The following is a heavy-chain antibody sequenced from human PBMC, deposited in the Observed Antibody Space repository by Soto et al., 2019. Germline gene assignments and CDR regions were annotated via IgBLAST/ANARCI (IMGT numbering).Heavy chain of an antibody. CDR1: GGSISSGDYY. CDR3: ARDHGEQRADLYHYYGMDV. Sequence: SETLSLTCTVSGGSISSGDYYWSWIRQPPGKGLEWIGYIYYSGITYYNPSRKSRVTISVDTSKNPFSLKLSSVTAAETAVYYGARDHGEQRADLYHYYGMDVWGQGTTVTVSS. J-gene: IGHJ6*02. D-gene: IGHD6-25*01. V-gene: IGHV4-30-4*01. CDR2: IYYSGIT.